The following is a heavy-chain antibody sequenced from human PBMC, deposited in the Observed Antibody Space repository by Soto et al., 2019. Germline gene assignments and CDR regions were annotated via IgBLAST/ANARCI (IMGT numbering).Heavy chain of an antibody. J-gene: IGHJ3*02. D-gene: IGHD6-19*01. V-gene: IGHV1-2*02. Sequence: ASGKVSCKASGDTFTGYYMHWERRAPGQGLEWMGWINPNSGGTNYAQKFQGRVTMTRDTSISTAYMELSRLRSDDTAVYYCGRDSSGRGGAFDIWGQGTMVTVSS. CDR3: GRDSSGRGGAFDI. CDR2: INPNSGGT. CDR1: GDTFTGYY.